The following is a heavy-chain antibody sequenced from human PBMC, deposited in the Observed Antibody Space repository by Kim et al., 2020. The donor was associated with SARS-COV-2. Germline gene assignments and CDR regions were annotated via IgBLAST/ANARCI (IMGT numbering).Heavy chain of an antibody. J-gene: IGHJ5*02. D-gene: IGHD6-13*01. Sequence: HSNPSLKSRVTISVDTSKNQFSLKLSSVTAADTAVYYCARGRINSSSWYAWGQGTLVTVSS. V-gene: IGHV4-34*01. CDR3: ARGRINSSSWYA.